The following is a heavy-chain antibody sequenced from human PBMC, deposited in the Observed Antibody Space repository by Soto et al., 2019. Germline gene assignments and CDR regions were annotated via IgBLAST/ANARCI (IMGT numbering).Heavy chain of an antibody. V-gene: IGHV1-8*01. D-gene: IGHD2-15*01. J-gene: IGHJ6*02. CDR2: MNPNSGNT. CDR3: ARVVFVCSVGGGGCYSGYYYYGMDV. CDR1: GYTFTSYE. Sequence: ASVKVSCKASGYTFTSYEINWVRQATGQGLEWMGWMNPNSGNTGYAQKFQGRVTMTRNTSISTAYMELSSLRSEDTAVYYCARVVFVCSVGGGGCYSGYYYYGMDVWGQGTTVTASS.